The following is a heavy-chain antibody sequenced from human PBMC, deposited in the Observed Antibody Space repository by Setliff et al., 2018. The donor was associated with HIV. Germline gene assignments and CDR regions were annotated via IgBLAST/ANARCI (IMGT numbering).Heavy chain of an antibody. D-gene: IGHD3-10*01. J-gene: IGHJ4*01. CDR1: GGSFSSYA. V-gene: IGHV1-69*06. CDR2: IIPIFGTA. Sequence: SVKVSYKASGGSFSSYAISWVRQAPGQGLEWMGGIIPIFGTANYAQKFEGRVTITADKSTSTAYMEVNSLRFEDTAVYYCARVFYYSAGSYSLDYWGQETLVTVSS. CDR3: ARVFYYSAGSYSLDY.